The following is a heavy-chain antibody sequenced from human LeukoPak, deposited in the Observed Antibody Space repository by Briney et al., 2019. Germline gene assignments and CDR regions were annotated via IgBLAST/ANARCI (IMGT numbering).Heavy chain of an antibody. D-gene: IGHD5-24*01. Sequence: PGGSLRLSCAASGFTFSDYYMSWIRQAPGKGLEWVSYISSSGSTIYYADSVKGRFTISRDNSKNTLYLQMDSLRAEDTAIYYCAKSGYNRFDYWGQGTLVTVSS. CDR3: AKSGYNRFDY. CDR1: GFTFSDYY. V-gene: IGHV3-11*01. CDR2: ISSSGSTI. J-gene: IGHJ4*02.